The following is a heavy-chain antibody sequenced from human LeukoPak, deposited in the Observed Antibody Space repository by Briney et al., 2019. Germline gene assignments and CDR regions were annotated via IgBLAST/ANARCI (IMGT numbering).Heavy chain of an antibody. CDR2: IKPDGSGT. V-gene: IGHV3-74*01. CDR1: GFTFSNYW. Sequence: GGSLRLSCAASGFTFSNYWMHWVRQAPGKGLVWVSRIKPDGSGTSYVDSVKGRFTISRDNAKSTLYLQMNSLGAEDTAVYYCAKDAVYGSGSVDYWGQGALVTVSA. J-gene: IGHJ4*02. D-gene: IGHD3-10*01. CDR3: AKDAVYGSGSVDY.